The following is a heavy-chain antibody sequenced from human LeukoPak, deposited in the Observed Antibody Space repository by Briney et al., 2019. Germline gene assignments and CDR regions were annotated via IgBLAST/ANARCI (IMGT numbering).Heavy chain of an antibody. CDR1: GGTFSSYA. J-gene: IGHJ4*02. V-gene: IGHV1-69*04. CDR2: IIPIFGIA. CDR3: ARESERITMPQYYFDY. D-gene: IGHD3-10*01. Sequence: EASVKVSCKASGGTFSSYAIGWVRQAPGQGLEWMGRIIPIFGIANYAQKFQGRVTITADKSTSTAYMELSSLRSEDTAVYYCARESERITMPQYYFDYWGQGTLVTVSS.